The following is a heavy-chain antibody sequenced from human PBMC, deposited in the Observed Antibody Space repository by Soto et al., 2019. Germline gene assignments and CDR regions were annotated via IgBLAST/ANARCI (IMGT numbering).Heavy chain of an antibody. D-gene: IGHD3-22*01. V-gene: IGHV1-18*04. CDR2: ISANNGDT. CDR3: ARATRDYYYDSYYYFDY. CDR1: GYTFTSYG. Sequence: ASVKVSCKASGYTFTSYGISWVLQAPGQGLEWMGWISANNGDTDYAQSLQGRVTMTTDTSTSTAYMELRSLRSDDTAVYYCARATRDYYYDSYYYFDYWGQGTLVTVSS. J-gene: IGHJ4*02.